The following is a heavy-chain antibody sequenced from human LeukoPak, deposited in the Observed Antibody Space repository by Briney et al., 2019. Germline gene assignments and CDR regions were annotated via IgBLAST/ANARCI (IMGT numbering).Heavy chain of an antibody. D-gene: IGHD3-16*01. CDR2: INSNTGGT. V-gene: IGHV1-2*02. CDR3: ARVLVPAGGGVVDY. J-gene: IGHJ4*02. Sequence: GASVKVSCKASGYTFTDYYMHWVRQAPGQGLEWMGWINSNTGGTNYARKFQGRVTMTRDTSISTAYMELSSLRSDDTAIYYCARVLVPAGGGVVDYWGQGTLVTVSS. CDR1: GYTFTDYY.